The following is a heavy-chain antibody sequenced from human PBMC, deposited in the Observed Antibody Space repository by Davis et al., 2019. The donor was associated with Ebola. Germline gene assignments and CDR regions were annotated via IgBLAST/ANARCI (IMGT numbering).Heavy chain of an antibody. V-gene: IGHV1-46*01. Sequence: ASVKVSCKASGYTFASYGVSWVRQAPGQGLEWMGIINPSGGSTSYAQKFQGRVTMTADESTSTAYMELTSLTFEDTAVYFCAREYSSQSLYAIIGRYGMDVWGRGTTVTVAS. J-gene: IGHJ6*04. D-gene: IGHD2-2*02. CDR2: INPSGGST. CDR1: GYTFASYG. CDR3: AREYSSQSLYAIIGRYGMDV.